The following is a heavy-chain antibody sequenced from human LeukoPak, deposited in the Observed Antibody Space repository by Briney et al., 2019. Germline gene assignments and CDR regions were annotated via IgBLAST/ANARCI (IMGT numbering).Heavy chain of an antibody. CDR1: GDPITSANW. J-gene: IGHJ4*02. D-gene: IGHD4-11*01. Sequence: SETLSLTCAVSGDPITSANWWSWVRQSPGKGLEWIGEISHSGATNRNPSLKSRVTMSLDKSKNQLSLRVNSVTAADAAVYYCVRGDDYIFDYWGQGTLVTVSS. CDR2: ISHSGAT. V-gene: IGHV4-4*02. CDR3: VRGDDYIFDY.